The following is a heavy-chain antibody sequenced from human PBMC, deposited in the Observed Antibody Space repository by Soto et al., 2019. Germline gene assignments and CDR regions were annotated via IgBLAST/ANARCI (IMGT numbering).Heavy chain of an antibody. CDR2: INHSGST. CDR3: ASRSRRLYSSSWYHFDY. V-gene: IGHV4-34*01. CDR1: GGSFSGYY. D-gene: IGHD6-13*01. Sequence: PSETLSLTCAVYGGSFSGYYWSWIRQPPGKGLEWIGEINHSGSTNYNPSLKSRVTISVDASKNQFSLKLSSVTAADTAVYYCASRSRRLYSSSWYHFDYWGQGTLVTVSS. J-gene: IGHJ4*02.